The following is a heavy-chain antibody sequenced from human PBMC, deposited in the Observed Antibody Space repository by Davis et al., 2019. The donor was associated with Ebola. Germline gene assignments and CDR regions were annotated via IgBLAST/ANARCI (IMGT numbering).Heavy chain of an antibody. CDR3: VTDRYSSGWNGA. J-gene: IGHJ4*02. CDR1: GGTFSSYT. CDR2: IIPILGIA. V-gene: IGHV1-69*02. Sequence: AASVKVSCKASGGTFSSYTISWVRQAPGQGLEWMGRIIPILGIANYAQKFQGRVTMTEDTSTDTAYMELSSLRSEDTAVYYCVTDRYSSGWNGAWGQGTLVTVSS. D-gene: IGHD6-19*01.